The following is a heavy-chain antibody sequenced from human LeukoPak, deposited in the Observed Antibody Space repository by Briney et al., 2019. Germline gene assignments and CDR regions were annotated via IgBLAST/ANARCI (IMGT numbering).Heavy chain of an antibody. V-gene: IGHV4-61*02. CDR2: IYTSGST. D-gene: IGHD3-3*01. J-gene: IGHJ4*02. CDR3: ARGITIFGVVILDY. CDR1: GGSISSGSYY. Sequence: PSQTLSLTCTVSGGSISSGSYYWSWIRQPPGKGLEGIGRIYTSGSTNYNPSLKSRVTISVDTSKNQFSLKLSSVTAADTAVYYCARGITIFGVVILDYWGQGTLVTVSS.